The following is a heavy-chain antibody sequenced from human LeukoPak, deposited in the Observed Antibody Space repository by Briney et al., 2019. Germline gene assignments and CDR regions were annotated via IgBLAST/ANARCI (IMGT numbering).Heavy chain of an antibody. CDR3: ARQDSSGWYYFDY. CDR1: GYSFTSYW. D-gene: IGHD6-19*01. V-gene: IGHV5-51*01. Sequence: GESLKTPCNGSGYSFTSYWIGWVRQMPAQGLEWMGIIYPGDSDTRYSPSFQGQVTISADKSISTAYLQWSSLKASDTAMYYCARQDSSGWYYFDYWGQGTLVTVSS. J-gene: IGHJ4*02. CDR2: IYPGDSDT.